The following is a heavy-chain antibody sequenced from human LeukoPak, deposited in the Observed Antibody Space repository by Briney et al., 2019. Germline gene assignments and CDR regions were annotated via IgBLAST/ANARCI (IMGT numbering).Heavy chain of an antibody. J-gene: IGHJ6*03. CDR2: INHSGST. CDR3: ARGGVVRNVYYYMDV. D-gene: IGHD3-3*01. V-gene: IGHV4-34*01. Sequence: SETLSLTCAVYGGSFSGYYWSWIRQPPGKGLEWIGEINHSGSTNYNPSLKSRVTISVATSKNQFSLKLSSVTAADTAVYYCARGGVVRNVYYYMDVWGKGTTVTVSS. CDR1: GGSFSGYY.